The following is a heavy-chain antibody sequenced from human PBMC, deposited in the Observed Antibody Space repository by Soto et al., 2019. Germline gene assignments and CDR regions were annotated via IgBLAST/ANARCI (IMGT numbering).Heavy chain of an antibody. CDR3: ARGYNYADY. J-gene: IGHJ4*02. Sequence: QVHLLESGGGVVQPGRSLRLSCAASGFTFSTYGMHWVRQAPGKGLEWVAVIWYDGSNEYYADSVRGRFTISRDNSQNTLFLQMNSLTAEDTAVYYCARGYNYADYWGQGTQVTVSS. D-gene: IGHD5-18*01. V-gene: IGHV3-33*01. CDR1: GFTFSTYG. CDR2: IWYDGSNE.